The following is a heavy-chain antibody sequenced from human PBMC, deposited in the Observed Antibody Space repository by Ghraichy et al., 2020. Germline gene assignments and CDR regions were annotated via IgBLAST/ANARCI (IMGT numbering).Heavy chain of an antibody. CDR2: INSDGSVT. CDR3: ARGASGSYREFFDL. D-gene: IGHD3-10*01. V-gene: IGHV3-74*03. J-gene: IGHJ4*02. CDR1: GFTFSSHW. Sequence: GSLRLSCAASGFTFSSHWMHWVRQAPGKGLVWVSRINSDGSVTTYADSVKGRFTISRDNAKHTLYLQMNSLRAEDTAVYYCARGASGSYREFFDLWGQGTLVTVS.